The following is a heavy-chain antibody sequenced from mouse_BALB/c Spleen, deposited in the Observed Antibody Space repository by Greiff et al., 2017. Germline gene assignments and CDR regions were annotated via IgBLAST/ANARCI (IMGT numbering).Heavy chain of an antibody. D-gene: IGHD2-3*01. V-gene: IGHV7-3*02. J-gene: IGHJ4*01. Sequence: EVLLVESGGGLVQPGGSLRLSCATSGFTFTDYYMSWVRQPPGKALEWLGFIRNKANGYTTEYSASVKGRFTISRDNSQSILYLQMNTLRAKDSATYNCARDHGYCDDALDDWGQGTSVTVSS. CDR3: ARDHGYCDDALDD. CDR1: GFTFTDYY. CDR2: IRNKANGYTT.